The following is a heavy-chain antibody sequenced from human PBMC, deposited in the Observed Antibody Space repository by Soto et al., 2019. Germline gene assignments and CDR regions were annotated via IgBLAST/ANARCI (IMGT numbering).Heavy chain of an antibody. Sequence: QVQLVQSGAEVKKPGASVKVSCKASGYTFTSYGISWVRQAPGQGLEWMGWISAYNGNTNYAQKLQGRVTMTTDTPTSTAYMELRSVRSDDTAVYYCARVRGVVLWFGDDNWFDPWGQGTLVTVSS. CDR1: GYTFTSYG. D-gene: IGHD3-10*01. CDR3: ARVRGVVLWFGDDNWFDP. CDR2: ISAYNGNT. J-gene: IGHJ5*02. V-gene: IGHV1-18*01.